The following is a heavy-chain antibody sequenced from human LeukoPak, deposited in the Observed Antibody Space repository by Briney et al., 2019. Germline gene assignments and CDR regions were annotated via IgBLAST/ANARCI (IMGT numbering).Heavy chain of an antibody. CDR3: ARDRDSNYRFDS. CDR1: GGTFSSYA. J-gene: IGHJ4*02. Sequence: SVTVSCKASGGTFSSYAISWVRQAPGQGLEWMGGIIPIFGTANYAQKFQGRVTITTDESTSTAYMELSSLRSEDTAVYYCARDRDSNYRFDSWGQGTLVTVSS. D-gene: IGHD4-11*01. V-gene: IGHV1-69*05. CDR2: IIPIFGTA.